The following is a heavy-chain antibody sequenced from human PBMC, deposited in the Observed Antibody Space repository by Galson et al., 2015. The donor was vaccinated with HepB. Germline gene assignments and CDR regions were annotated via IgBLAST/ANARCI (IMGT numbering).Heavy chain of an antibody. D-gene: IGHD6-6*01. CDR3: ARDIEYSSSSFDY. V-gene: IGHV3-21*01. CDR2: ISSSGSYI. CDR1: GFTFSSYS. Sequence: SLRLSCAASGFTFSSYSMNWVRQAPGKGLEWVSSISSSGSYIYYADSVKGRFTISRDNAKNSLYLQMNSLRAEDTAVYYCARDIEYSSSSFDYWGQGTLVTVSS. J-gene: IGHJ4*02.